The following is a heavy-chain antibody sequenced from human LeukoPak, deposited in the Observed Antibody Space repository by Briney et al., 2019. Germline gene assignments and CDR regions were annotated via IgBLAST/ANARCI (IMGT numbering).Heavy chain of an antibody. J-gene: IGHJ2*01. D-gene: IGHD2-2*01. CDR1: GFTFSDHS. CDR3: VVVVVPAAVWHFDF. Sequence: PTGGSLRLSCAASGFTFSDHSLHWVRQAPGKGLERVAIVWPDGNKKLYADSVKGRFTISKDNPRNTVYLQMNSLRVDDTAVYYCVVVVVPAAVWHFDFLGSGTLVTVSS. CDR2: VWPDGNKK. V-gene: IGHV3-33*01.